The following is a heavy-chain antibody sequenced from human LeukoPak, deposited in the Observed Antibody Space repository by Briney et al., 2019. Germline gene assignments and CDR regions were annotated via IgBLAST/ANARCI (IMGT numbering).Heavy chain of an antibody. V-gene: IGHV1-69*04. CDR2: IIPILGIA. J-gene: IGHJ4*02. CDR3: ARAPPYDILAGYYPD. D-gene: IGHD3-9*01. Sequence: SVKVSCKASGGTFSSYAISWVRQAPGQGLEWMGRIIPILGIANYAQKFQGRVTITADKSTSTAYMELSSLRSEDTAVYYCARAPPYDILAGYYPDWGQGTLVTVSS. CDR1: GGTFSSYA.